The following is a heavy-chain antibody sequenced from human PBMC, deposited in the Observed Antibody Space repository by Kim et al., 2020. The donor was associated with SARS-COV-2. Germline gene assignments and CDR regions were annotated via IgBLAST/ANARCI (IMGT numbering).Heavy chain of an antibody. CDR3: ARGHQLLQYYFDY. J-gene: IGHJ4*02. Sequence: YNPSLKSRVTISVDTSKNQFSLKLSSVTAADTAVYYCARGHQLLQYYFDYWGQGTMVTVSS. D-gene: IGHD2-2*01. V-gene: IGHV4-34*01.